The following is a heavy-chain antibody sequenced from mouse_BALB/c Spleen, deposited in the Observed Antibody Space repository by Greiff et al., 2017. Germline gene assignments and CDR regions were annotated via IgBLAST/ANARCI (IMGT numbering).Heavy chain of an antibody. Sequence: EVQLQQSGAELVKPGASVKLSCTASGFNITDTYMHWVKQRPEQGLEWIGRIDPANGNTKYDPKFQGKATITADTSSNTAYLQLSSLTSEDTAVYYCAILWSSYWYFDVWGAGTTVTVSS. CDR3: AILWSSYWYFDV. CDR2: IDPANGNT. D-gene: IGHD1-1*02. J-gene: IGHJ1*01. CDR1: GFNITDTY. V-gene: IGHV14-3*02.